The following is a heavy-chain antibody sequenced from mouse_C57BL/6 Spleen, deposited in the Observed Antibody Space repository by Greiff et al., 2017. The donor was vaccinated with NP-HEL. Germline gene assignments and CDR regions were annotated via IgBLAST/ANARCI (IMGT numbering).Heavy chain of an antibody. CDR2: IDPGTGGT. D-gene: IGHD2-3*01. CDR1: GYTFTDYE. V-gene: IGHV1-15*01. J-gene: IGHJ4*01. CDR3: TRWLLLYAMDY. Sequence: QVQLKESGAELVRPGASVTLSCKASGYTFTDYEMHWVKQTPVHGLEWIGAIDPGTGGTAYNQKFKGKATLTADTSSSTAYMELRSLTSEDSAVYYCTRWLLLYAMDYWGQGTSVTVSS.